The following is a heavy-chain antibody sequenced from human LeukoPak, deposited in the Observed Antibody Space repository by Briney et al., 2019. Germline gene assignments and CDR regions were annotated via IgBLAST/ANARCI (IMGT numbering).Heavy chain of an antibody. V-gene: IGHV3-66*01. CDR2: IYSGGTT. Sequence: GGSLRLSCAASGFTFTSNYMNWVRQAPGKGLEWVSVIYSGGTTYYADSVKGRFTISRDNSKNMLYLQMNSLRAKDTAVYYCARDLDRGAGDAFDIWGQGTMVTVSS. CDR1: GFTFTSNY. D-gene: IGHD1-26*01. CDR3: ARDLDRGAGDAFDI. J-gene: IGHJ3*02.